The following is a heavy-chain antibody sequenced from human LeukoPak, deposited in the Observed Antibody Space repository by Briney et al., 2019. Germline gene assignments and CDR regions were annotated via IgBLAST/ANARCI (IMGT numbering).Heavy chain of an antibody. CDR2: IHHSGST. J-gene: IGHJ4*02. V-gene: IGHV4-38-2*02. D-gene: IGHD1-26*01. CDR3: ARDREWELLRS. CDR1: DYSISNGHF. Sequence: SETLSLTCSVSDYSISNGHFWGWIRQAPGRGLEWRIHIHHSGSTYYNPSLKSRITISVDTSKNQFSMKMNSVTAADTAVYFCARDREWELLRSWGQGTLVTVSS.